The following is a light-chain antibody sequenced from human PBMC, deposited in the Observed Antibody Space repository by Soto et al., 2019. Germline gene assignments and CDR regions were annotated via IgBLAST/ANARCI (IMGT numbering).Light chain of an antibody. J-gene: IGKJ4*01. Sequence: ETVLTQSPATLSLSPGERATVSCRTSQSVSSDLAWYQQKPGQAPRLLIYDASSRSTGIPSRFSGSGSGTDFTLTISSLESEDFAVYYCQHRNPWLTFGGGTKVEI. V-gene: IGKV3-11*01. CDR2: DAS. CDR3: QHRNPWLT. CDR1: QSVSSD.